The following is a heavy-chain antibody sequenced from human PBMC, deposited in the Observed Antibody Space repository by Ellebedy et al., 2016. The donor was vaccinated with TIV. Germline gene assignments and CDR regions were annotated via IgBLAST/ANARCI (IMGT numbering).Heavy chain of an antibody. CDR2: ISGSGTST. CDR3: ARLAAGGGTYYVLDY. J-gene: IGHJ4*02. Sequence: GESLKISCAASGFTFSSYAMSWARQAPGKGLEWVSTISGSGTSTYYADSVKGRFTISRANAKNTLYLQMNSLRAEDTAVYYCARLAAGGGTYYVLDYWGQGTLVTVSS. CDR1: GFTFSSYA. V-gene: IGHV3-23*01. D-gene: IGHD1-26*01.